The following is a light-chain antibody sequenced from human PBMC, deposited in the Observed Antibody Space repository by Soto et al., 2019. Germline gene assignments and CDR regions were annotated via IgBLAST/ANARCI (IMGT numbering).Light chain of an antibody. CDR2: DDS. Sequence: SYELTQPPSVSVAPGQTARITCGGNKIGSKSVHWYQQKPGQAPMLVVYDDSDRPSGIPERFSGSNSGNTATLTISRVEAGDEADYYCQVWDSSSDHVVFGGGTKLTVL. J-gene: IGLJ2*01. CDR1: KIGSKS. CDR3: QVWDSSSDHVV. V-gene: IGLV3-21*02.